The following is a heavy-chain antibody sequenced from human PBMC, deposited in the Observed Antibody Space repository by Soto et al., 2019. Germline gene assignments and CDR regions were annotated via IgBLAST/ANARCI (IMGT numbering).Heavy chain of an antibody. V-gene: IGHV3-11*06. J-gene: IGHJ5*02. CDR3: VRGGGGGLFDP. Sequence: GGSLRLSCAVSGFTFGNSNLSWIRQAPGKGLEWLSYISPGSRYPAYADSVKGRFTISRDNARRSLFLQMTSLTAEDTAMYYCVRGGGGGLFDPWGQGTMVTVSS. D-gene: IGHD2-15*01. CDR1: GFTFGNSN. CDR2: ISPGSRYP.